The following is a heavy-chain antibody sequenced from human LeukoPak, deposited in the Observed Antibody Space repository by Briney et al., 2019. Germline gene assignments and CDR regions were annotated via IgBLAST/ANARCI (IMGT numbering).Heavy chain of an antibody. D-gene: IGHD6-19*01. CDR2: INPNSGGT. Sequence: ASVKVSCKASGYAFTGYYMHWVRQAPGQGLEWMGWINPNSGGTNYAQKFQGRVTMTRDTSISTAYMELSRLRSDDTAVYHCARDGPAVAGREDAFDIWGQGTMVTVSS. CDR1: GYAFTGYY. J-gene: IGHJ3*02. CDR3: ARDGPAVAGREDAFDI. V-gene: IGHV1-2*02.